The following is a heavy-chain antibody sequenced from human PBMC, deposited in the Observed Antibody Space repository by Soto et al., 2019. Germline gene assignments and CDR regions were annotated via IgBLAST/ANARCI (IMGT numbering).Heavy chain of an antibody. J-gene: IGHJ6*02. Sequence: ASVKVSCKASGYTFTGYYIHWVRQAPGQGLEWMGWINPDSGDTNYAQKFQGRVTMTRDTSISTAYMELSRLSSDDTALYYCARLRIDYYDSKTTHYTNAVDVWGQGTTVTVSS. V-gene: IGHV1-2*02. CDR1: GYTFTGYY. CDR3: ARLRIDYYDSKTTHYTNAVDV. CDR2: INPDSGDT. D-gene: IGHD3-22*01.